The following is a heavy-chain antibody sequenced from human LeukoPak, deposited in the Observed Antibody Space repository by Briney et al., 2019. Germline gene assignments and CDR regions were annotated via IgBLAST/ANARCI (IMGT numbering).Heavy chain of an antibody. V-gene: IGHV4-34*01. D-gene: IGHD3/OR15-3a*01. CDR3: ARASWTDWFDP. CDR2: INHSGST. CDR1: GGSFSGYY. J-gene: IGHJ5*02. Sequence: SETLSLTCAVYGGSFSGYYWSWIRQPPGKGLEWIGEINHSGSTNYNPSLKSRVTISVDTSKNQFSLKLSSVTAADTAVYYCARASWTDWFDPWGQGTLVTVFS.